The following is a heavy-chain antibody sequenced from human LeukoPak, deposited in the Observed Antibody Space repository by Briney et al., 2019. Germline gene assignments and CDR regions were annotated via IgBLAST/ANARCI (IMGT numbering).Heavy chain of an antibody. CDR2: IHYSGST. CDR1: GGSISSSSYY. Sequence: SETLSLTCTVSGGSISSSSYYWGWIRQPPGKGLEWIGSIHYSGSTNYNPSLNSRVTISVDTSKNQFSLKLSSVTAADTAVYYCARGYCSGGSCYSYYYYNYMDVWGKGTTVTVSS. V-gene: IGHV4-39*07. CDR3: ARGYCSGGSCYSYYYYNYMDV. D-gene: IGHD2-15*01. J-gene: IGHJ6*03.